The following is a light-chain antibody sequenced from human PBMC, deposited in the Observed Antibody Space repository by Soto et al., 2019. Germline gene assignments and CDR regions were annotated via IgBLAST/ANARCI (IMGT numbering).Light chain of an antibody. J-gene: IGKJ5*01. CDR2: DAS. V-gene: IGKV3-11*01. CDR1: QSVSSS. CDR3: QQRSSWPIT. Sequence: IVMTQSPATLSVSPGERATLSCRASQSVSSSLAWYQQKPGQAPRLLIYDASTRATGIPARFSGSGSGTDFTLTINSLEPEDFAVYYCQQRSSWPITFGQGTRLEI.